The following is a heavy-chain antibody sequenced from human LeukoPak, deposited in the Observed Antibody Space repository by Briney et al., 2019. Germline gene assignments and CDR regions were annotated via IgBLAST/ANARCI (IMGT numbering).Heavy chain of an antibody. CDR2: INPNSGGT. D-gene: IGHD6-13*01. V-gene: IGHV1-2*02. Sequence: ASVKVSCKASGYTFTGYYMHWVRQAPGQGLEWTGCINPNSGGTNYAQKFQGRVTMTRDTSISTAYMELSRLRSDDTAVYYCVRKGSSWYYFDYWGQGTLVTVSS. CDR1: GYTFTGYY. CDR3: VRKGSSWYYFDY. J-gene: IGHJ4*02.